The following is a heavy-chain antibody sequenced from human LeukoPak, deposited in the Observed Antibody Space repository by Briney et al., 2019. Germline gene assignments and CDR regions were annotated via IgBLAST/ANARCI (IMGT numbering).Heavy chain of an antibody. Sequence: GASVEVSCKASGGTLSSYAISWVRQAPGQGLEWMGGIIPIFGTANYAQKFQGRVTITADESTSTAYMELSSLRSEDTAVYYCYSYGSPLDYWGQRTLVTVSS. D-gene: IGHD5-18*01. CDR3: YSYGSPLDY. J-gene: IGHJ4*02. CDR1: GGTLSSYA. CDR2: IIPIFGTA. V-gene: IGHV1-69*13.